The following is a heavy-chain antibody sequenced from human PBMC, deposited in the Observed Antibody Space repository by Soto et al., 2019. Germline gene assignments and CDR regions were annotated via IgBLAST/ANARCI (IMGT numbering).Heavy chain of an antibody. Sequence: ASVKVSCKASGGTFSSYAISWVRQAPGQGLEWMGGIIPIFGTASYAQKFQGRVTITADESTSTAYMELSSLRSEDTAVYYCARVKGGYSYGSLYYYYGMDVWGQGTTVTVSS. D-gene: IGHD5-18*01. CDR2: IIPIFGTA. CDR1: GGTFSSYA. CDR3: ARVKGGYSYGSLYYYYGMDV. V-gene: IGHV1-69*13. J-gene: IGHJ6*02.